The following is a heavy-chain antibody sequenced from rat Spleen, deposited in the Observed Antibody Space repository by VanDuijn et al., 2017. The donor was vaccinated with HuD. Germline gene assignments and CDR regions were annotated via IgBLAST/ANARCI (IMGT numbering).Heavy chain of an antibody. D-gene: IGHD1-12*02. V-gene: IGHV5-7*01. J-gene: IGHJ4*01. CDR1: GFTFSDYY. CDR3: ARHRLYYYDGTYYYSRVMDA. CDR2: ISYDGNAP. Sequence: EVQLVESDGGLVQPGRSLKLSCAASGFTFSDYYMAWVRQAPKKGLEWVASISYDGNAPYYRDSVKGRFTISRANAKNTLYLQMDSLRSEDTATYYCARHRLYYYDGTYYYSRVMDAWGQGASVTVSS.